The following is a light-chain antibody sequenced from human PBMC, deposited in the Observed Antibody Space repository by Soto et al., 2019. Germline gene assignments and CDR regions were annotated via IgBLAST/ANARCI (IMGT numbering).Light chain of an antibody. CDR1: QSVSSSN. CDR2: GAS. V-gene: IGKV3-20*01. J-gene: IGKJ1*01. CDR3: QHYGSSPWT. Sequence: EMVLTQSPGSLSLSPGDRATLDCRASQSVSSSNLAWYQQKRGQSPRLLIYGASSRATGIPDRFSGSGSGPDFTLTISRLEPEDFAVYFCQHYGSSPWTFGQGTKVDIK.